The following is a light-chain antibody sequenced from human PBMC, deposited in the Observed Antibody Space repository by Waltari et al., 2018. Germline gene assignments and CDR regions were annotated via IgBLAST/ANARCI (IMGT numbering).Light chain of an antibody. J-gene: IGLJ2*01. V-gene: IGLV3-21*01. CDR2: YVS. CDR1: SIGSRG. CDR3: QLWESGSDRVV. Sequence: SYVLTQPRSGSVAPGKAARITCGGNSIGSRGVHWYQQKPGQAPVLVIYYVSDRPSGIPERISGSNSGNTATLTISRVEAGDEAAYYCQLWESGSDRVVFGGGTKLTVL.